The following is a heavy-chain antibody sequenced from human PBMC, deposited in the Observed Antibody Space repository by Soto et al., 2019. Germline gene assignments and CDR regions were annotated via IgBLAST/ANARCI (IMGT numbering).Heavy chain of an antibody. CDR2: INHSGST. V-gene: IGHV4-34*01. Sequence: ASETLSLTCAVYGGSFSGYYWSWIRQPPGKGLEWIGEINHSGSTNYNPSLKSRVTIPVDTSKNQFSLELSSVTAADTAVYYCAREVVVVPAANYYFDYWGQGTLVTVS. CDR1: GGSFSGYY. J-gene: IGHJ4*02. D-gene: IGHD2-2*01. CDR3: AREVVVVPAANYYFDY.